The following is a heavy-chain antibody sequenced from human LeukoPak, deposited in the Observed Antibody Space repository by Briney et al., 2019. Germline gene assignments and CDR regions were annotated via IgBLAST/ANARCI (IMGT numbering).Heavy chain of an antibody. CDR2: TYYKSKWYN. D-gene: IGHD6-19*01. CDR1: GDSFSSNSAG. V-gene: IGHV6-1*01. Sequence: SQTLSLTCAVSGDSFSSNSAGWTWDRQCRESPSRGLECLGTTYYKSKWYNDCAVSLKRRITNNTDTSKNEFSLQLTSVSPEGTAVYYCARGDHWLDYWGQGTLVTVSS. CDR3: ARGDHWLDY. J-gene: IGHJ4*02.